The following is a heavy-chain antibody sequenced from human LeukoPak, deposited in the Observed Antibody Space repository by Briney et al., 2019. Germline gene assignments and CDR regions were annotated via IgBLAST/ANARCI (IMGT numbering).Heavy chain of an antibody. CDR1: GYTFTSYY. CDR2: INPSDGST. CDR3: ARDDCSSTSCLYYCDY. Sequence: ASVKVSCKASGYTFTSYYMHWVRQPPAQGLEWMGIINPSDGSTSYAQKFQGRVTMTRDTSTSTVYMERSSLRSEYMAVYYCARDDCSSTSCLYYCDYWGQGTLVTVSS. J-gene: IGHJ4*02. V-gene: IGHV1-46*03. D-gene: IGHD2-2*01.